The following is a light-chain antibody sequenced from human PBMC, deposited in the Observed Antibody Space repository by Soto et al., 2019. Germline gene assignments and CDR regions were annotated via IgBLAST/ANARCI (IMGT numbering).Light chain of an antibody. J-gene: IGLJ3*02. Sequence: QSALTQPPSASGSPGQSVTISCTGTSSDVGGYNYVSWYQQHPGKAPKVMIYEVSKRPSGVPDRFSGSKSGNTASLTVSGLQAADEADYYCSSSAGNNNWVFGGGTKLTVL. CDR1: SSDVGGYNY. CDR3: SSSAGNNNWV. CDR2: EVS. V-gene: IGLV2-8*01.